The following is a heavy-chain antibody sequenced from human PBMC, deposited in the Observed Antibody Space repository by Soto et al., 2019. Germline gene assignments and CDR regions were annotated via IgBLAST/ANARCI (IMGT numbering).Heavy chain of an antibody. J-gene: IGHJ5*02. CDR2: MNPGSGDT. V-gene: IGHV1-8*01. CDR3: ARMATFGSLNWFDP. Sequence: GASVKFYCKASGYSFTNNDVSWVRQATGQGLEWMGWMNPGSGDTGYAQKFQGRVTMTRDISTATAYMELSSLRSDDTATYYCARMATFGSLNWFDPWGQGTLVTVSS. CDR1: GYSFTNND. D-gene: IGHD3-16*01.